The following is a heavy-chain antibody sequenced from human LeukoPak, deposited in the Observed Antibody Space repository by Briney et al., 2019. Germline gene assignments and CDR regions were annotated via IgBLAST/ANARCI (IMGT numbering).Heavy chain of an antibody. CDR3: ARDLDYSIYGYFDY. J-gene: IGHJ4*02. Sequence: SETLSLTCTVSGGSVSSGSYCWSWIRQPPGKGLEWIGYIYYSGNTNYNPSLKSRVTISVDTSRNQFSLKLSSVTAADTAVYYCARDLDYSIYGYFDYWGQGTLVTVSS. V-gene: IGHV4-61*01. D-gene: IGHD4-11*01. CDR2: IYYSGNT. CDR1: GGSVSSGSYC.